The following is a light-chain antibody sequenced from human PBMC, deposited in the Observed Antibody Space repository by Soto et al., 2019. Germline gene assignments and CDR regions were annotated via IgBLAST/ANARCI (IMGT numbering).Light chain of an antibody. J-gene: IGLJ1*01. CDR2: SIN. V-gene: IGLV7-43*01. CDR1: TGAVTSGYY. Sequence: QTVVTQEHSLTVSPGGTVTLTCASSTGAVTSGYYPTWFQQKPGQAPRALIYSINNKYSWTPARFSGSLLGGKAALTLSDVQPEDEAEYYCLLYQGGAYVFGAGTQLTVL. CDR3: LLYQGGAYV.